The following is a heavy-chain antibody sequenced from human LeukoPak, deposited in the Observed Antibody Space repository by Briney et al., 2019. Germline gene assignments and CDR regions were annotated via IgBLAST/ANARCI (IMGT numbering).Heavy chain of an antibody. J-gene: IGHJ4*02. CDR2: INQDGSGK. CDR3: ARATLFDY. V-gene: IGHV3-7*01. Sequence: GSLRLSCAASGFTFSSYWMSWVRQAPGKGLEWVANINQDGSGKFYVDSVKGRFTISRDNAKNSLYLQMSSLRAEDTAVYYCARATLFDYWGQGTLVTVSS. CDR1: GFTFSSYW.